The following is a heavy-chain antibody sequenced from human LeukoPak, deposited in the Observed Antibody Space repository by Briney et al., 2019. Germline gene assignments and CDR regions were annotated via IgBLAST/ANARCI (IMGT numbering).Heavy chain of an antibody. J-gene: IGHJ4*02. V-gene: IGHV1-2*02. D-gene: IGHD3-22*01. CDR1: GYTFTSYY. CDR3: ARDSYYDSSGYYY. CDR2: INPNSGGT. Sequence: ASVKVSCKASGYTFTSYYMHWVRQAPGQGLEWMGWINPNSGGTNYAQKFQGRVTMTRDTSISTAYMELSRLRSDDTAVYYCARDSYYDSSGYYYWGQGTLVTVSS.